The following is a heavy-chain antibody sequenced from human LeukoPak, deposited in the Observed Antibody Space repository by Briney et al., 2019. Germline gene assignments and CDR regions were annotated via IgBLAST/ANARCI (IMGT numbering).Heavy chain of an antibody. J-gene: IGHJ4*02. V-gene: IGHV1-2*02. Sequence: ASVKVSCKASGYTFTGYYMHWVRQAPGQGLEWMGWINPNSGGTNYAQKFQGGVTMTRDTSISTAYMELSRLRSGDTAVYYCAYSRWGYGDKIDYWGQGTLVTVSS. CDR1: GYTFTGYY. D-gene: IGHD4-17*01. CDR2: INPNSGGT. CDR3: AYSRWGYGDKIDY.